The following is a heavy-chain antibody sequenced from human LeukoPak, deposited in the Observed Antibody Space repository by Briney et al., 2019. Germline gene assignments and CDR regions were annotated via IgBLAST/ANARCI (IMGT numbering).Heavy chain of an antibody. J-gene: IGHJ6*02. V-gene: IGHV1-2*06. CDR1: GYTFTGYY. D-gene: IGHD5-18*01. Sequence: ASVKVSRKASGYTFTGYYMHWVRQAPGQGLEWMGRINPNSGGTNYAQKFQGRVTMTRDTSISTAYMELSRLRSDDTAVYYCARVDTAMVYGYYYYGMDVWGQGTTVTVSS. CDR2: INPNSGGT. CDR3: ARVDTAMVYGYYYYGMDV.